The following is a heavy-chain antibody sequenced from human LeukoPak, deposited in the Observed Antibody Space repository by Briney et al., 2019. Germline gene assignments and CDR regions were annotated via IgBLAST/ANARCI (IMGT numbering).Heavy chain of an antibody. V-gene: IGHV3-7*03. J-gene: IGHJ4*02. CDR1: RFTFRNNW. Sequence: GGSLRLSCAASRFTFRNNWMSWVRQAPGKGLEWVANIKQDGSEKNYVDSVKGRFTISRDNSKNTLYLQMNSLRAEDTAVYYCAKGPMVRIDFWGQGTLVTVSS. CDR2: IKQDGSEK. CDR3: AKGPMVRIDF. D-gene: IGHD3-10*01.